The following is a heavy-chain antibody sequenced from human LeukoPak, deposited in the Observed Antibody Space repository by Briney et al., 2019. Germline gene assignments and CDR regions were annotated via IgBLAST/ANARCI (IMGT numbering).Heavy chain of an antibody. V-gene: IGHV3-13*04. J-gene: IGHJ3*01. CDR1: GFTFSSYD. CDR2: IGSAGDT. CDR3: ARAGGSGWYAFDV. Sequence: PGGSLRHSCAASGFTFSSYDMHWVRQATGKGLEWVSGIGSAGDTYYPASVKGRFTISRENGKKSLYLQMNSLRAGDSTVYYCARAGGSGWYAFDVWGQGTMVTVSS. D-gene: IGHD6-13*01.